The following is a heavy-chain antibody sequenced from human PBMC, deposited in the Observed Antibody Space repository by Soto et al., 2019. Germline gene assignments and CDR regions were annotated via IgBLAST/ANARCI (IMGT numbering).Heavy chain of an antibody. D-gene: IGHD3-10*01. CDR1: GFTFSNYS. V-gene: IGHV3-23*01. CDR3: ARGFPAGQGSPQDN. Sequence: WGSLRLPCSASGFTFSNYSKNWAPQAPGKGLEWVAGLNGSGGSTASADSVKGRFAISRDNAKNTLYLQMNSLRDGDTAVYYWARGFPAGQGSPQDNWGEGILVIVYS. J-gene: IGHJ4*02. CDR2: LNGSGGST.